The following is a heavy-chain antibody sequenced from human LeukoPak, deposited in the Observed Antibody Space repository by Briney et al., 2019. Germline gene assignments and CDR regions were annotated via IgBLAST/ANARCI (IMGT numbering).Heavy chain of an antibody. V-gene: IGHV3-21*01. CDR1: GFTFSSYS. D-gene: IGHD2-2*01. J-gene: IGHJ4*02. CDR3: ARASDIVVVPAYLDY. Sequence: GGSLRLSCAASGFTFSSYSMNWVRQAPGKGLEWVSSISSSSSYIYYADSVKGRFTISRDNAKNSLYLQMNSLRAEDTAVYYCARASDIVVVPAYLDYWGQGTLVTVSS. CDR2: ISSSSSYI.